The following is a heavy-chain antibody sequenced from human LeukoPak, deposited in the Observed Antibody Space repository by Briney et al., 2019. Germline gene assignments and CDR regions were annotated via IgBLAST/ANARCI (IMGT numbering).Heavy chain of an antibody. Sequence: SETLSLTCAVYGGSFSGYYWSWIRQPPGKGLEWIGEINHSGSTNYNPSLKSRVTISVDTSKKQFSLKLSSVTAADTAVYYCARRQTYYYGSGSYHTTYWGQGTLVTVTS. D-gene: IGHD3-10*01. CDR1: GGSFSGYY. J-gene: IGHJ4*02. CDR3: ARRQTYYYGSGSYHTTY. V-gene: IGHV4-34*01. CDR2: INHSGST.